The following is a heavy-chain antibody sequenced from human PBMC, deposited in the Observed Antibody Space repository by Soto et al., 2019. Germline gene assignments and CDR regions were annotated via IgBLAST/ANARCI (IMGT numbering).Heavy chain of an antibody. CDR3: AKSLVTPSDAFDL. J-gene: IGHJ3*01. V-gene: IGHV3-23*01. D-gene: IGHD2-21*02. CDR1: GFTFGNYA. CDR2: ISDPGTST. Sequence: GGSLRLSCAASGFTFGNYAMNWVRQAPGKGLEWISSISDPGTSTYYANSVKGRFSMSRDNSKNTLFLQMNRLRADDTAAYFCAKSLVTPSDAFDLWGRGTLVTVSS.